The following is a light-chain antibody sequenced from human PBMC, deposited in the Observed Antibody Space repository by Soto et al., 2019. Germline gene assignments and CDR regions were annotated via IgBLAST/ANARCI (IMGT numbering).Light chain of an antibody. CDR2: GAS. J-gene: IGKJ1*01. CDR1: QSVGSK. CDR3: QQYNNWPQT. V-gene: IGKV3-15*01. Sequence: EIVLTQSPATLSLSPGERVTLSCRASQSVGSKLAWFQQKPGQAPRLLIYGASTRATGIPARFSGSGSGTEFTLTISSLQSEDFAVYYCQQYNNWPQTFGQGTKVDIK.